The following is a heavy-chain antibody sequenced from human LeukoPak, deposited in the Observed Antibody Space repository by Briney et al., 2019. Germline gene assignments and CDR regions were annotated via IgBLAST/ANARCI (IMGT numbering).Heavy chain of an antibody. CDR1: GYTFTSYA. V-gene: IGHV1-3*01. D-gene: IGHD2-2*01. CDR3: ARAAYYCSSTSCYALPSDY. Sequence: GASVKVSCKASGYTFTSYAMHWVRQAPGQRLEWMGWINASNGNTKYSQKFQGRVTITRDTSASTAYMELSSLRSEDTAVYYCARAAYYCSSTSCYALPSDYWGQGTLVSVSS. J-gene: IGHJ4*02. CDR2: INASNGNT.